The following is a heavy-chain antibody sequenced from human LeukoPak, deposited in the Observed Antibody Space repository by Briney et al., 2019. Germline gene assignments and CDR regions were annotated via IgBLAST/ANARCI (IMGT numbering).Heavy chain of an antibody. CDR3: AREITVTRPFDY. CDR2: ISASGST. V-gene: IGHV4-4*07. Sequence: SETLSLTCTVSNGSISIYYWSWVRQPAGNGLEWIGRISASGSTNYNPSLKSRVTMSVDTSKNQFSLKLSSVTAADTAVYYCAREITVTRPFDYWGQGTLVTVSS. CDR1: NGSISIYY. J-gene: IGHJ4*02. D-gene: IGHD4-17*01.